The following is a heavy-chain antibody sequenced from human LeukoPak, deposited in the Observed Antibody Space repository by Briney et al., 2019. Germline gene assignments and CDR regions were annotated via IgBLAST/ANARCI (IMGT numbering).Heavy chain of an antibody. V-gene: IGHV4-34*01. D-gene: IGHD2-15*01. CDR2: INHSGST. Sequence: SETLSLTCAVYGGSFSGYYWSWIRQPPGKGLEWIGEINHSGSTNYNPSLKSRATISVDTSKNQFSLKLSSVTAADTAVYYCARVMVVAATRGVFDYWGQGTLVTVSS. CDR3: ARVMVVAATRGVFDY. CDR1: GGSFSGYY. J-gene: IGHJ4*02.